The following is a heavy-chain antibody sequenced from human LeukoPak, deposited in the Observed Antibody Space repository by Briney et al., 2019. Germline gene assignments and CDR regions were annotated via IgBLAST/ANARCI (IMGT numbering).Heavy chain of an antibody. J-gene: IGHJ4*02. CDR3: ARSKVGATYGY. D-gene: IGHD1-26*01. Sequence: SETLSLTCAVYGGSFSGYYWSWIRQPPGKGLEWIGEINHSGSTNYNPSLESRVTISVDTSKNQFSLKLSSVTAADTAVYYCARSKVGATYGYWGQGTLVTVSS. V-gene: IGHV4-34*01. CDR1: GGSFSGYY. CDR2: INHSGST.